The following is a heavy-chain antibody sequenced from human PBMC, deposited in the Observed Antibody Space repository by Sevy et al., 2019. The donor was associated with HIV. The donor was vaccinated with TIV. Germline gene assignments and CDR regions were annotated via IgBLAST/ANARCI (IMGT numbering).Heavy chain of an antibody. CDR2: IRYDGSNK. Sequence: GGSLRLSCAASGFTFSSYGMHWVRQAPGKGLEWVAFIRYDGSNKYYADSMKGRFTKSRDNSKNTLYLQMNSLRAEDRAVYYCAKELGGIGWNYGDYCYGMDVWGQGTTVTVSS. D-gene: IGHD1-7*01. V-gene: IGHV3-30*02. CDR1: GFTFSSYG. J-gene: IGHJ6*02. CDR3: AKELGGIGWNYGDYCYGMDV.